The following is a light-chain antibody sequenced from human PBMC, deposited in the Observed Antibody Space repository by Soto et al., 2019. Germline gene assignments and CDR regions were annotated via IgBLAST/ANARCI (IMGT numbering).Light chain of an antibody. CDR3: QQYGSSGT. V-gene: IGKV3-20*01. J-gene: IGKJ1*01. Sequence: VVLTQSQGTLSLSPGERATLSFRASQSVSSNLAWYQQKPGQAPRLLIYGASTRATGIPDRFSGSGSGTDFTLTISRLEPEDFAVYYCQQYGSSGTFGQGTKVDIK. CDR1: QSVSSN. CDR2: GAS.